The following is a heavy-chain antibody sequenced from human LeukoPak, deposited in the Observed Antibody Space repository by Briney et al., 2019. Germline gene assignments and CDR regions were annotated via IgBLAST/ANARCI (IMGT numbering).Heavy chain of an antibody. J-gene: IGHJ5*02. CDR3: ARGRRAAATSRNWFDP. Sequence: ASVKVSCKASGYTFTSYDINWVRQATGQGLEWMGWMNPNSGNTGYAQKFQGRVTITRNTSISTAYMELSSLRSEDTAVYYCARGRRAAATSRNWFDPWGQGTLVTVSS. CDR1: GYTFTSYD. D-gene: IGHD6-13*01. V-gene: IGHV1-8*03. CDR2: MNPNSGNT.